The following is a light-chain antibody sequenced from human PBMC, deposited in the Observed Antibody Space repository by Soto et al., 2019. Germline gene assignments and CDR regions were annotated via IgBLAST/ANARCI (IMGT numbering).Light chain of an antibody. CDR3: DSFTTSNTWL. J-gene: IGLJ3*02. Sequence: QSALTQPPSVSGSPGQSVTISCTGTSSDVGSSNRVSWYQQAPGTAPKLTIYEVSNRPSGVPDRFSGSKSGNTASLTISGLQAEDEADYYCDSFTTSNTWLFGGGTKLTVL. CDR2: EVS. V-gene: IGLV2-18*02. CDR1: SSDVGSSNR.